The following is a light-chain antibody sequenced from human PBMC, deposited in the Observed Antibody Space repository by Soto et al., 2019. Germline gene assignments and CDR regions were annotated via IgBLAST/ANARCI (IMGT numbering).Light chain of an antibody. Sequence: QPVLTQSSSASASLGSSVKLTCTLSSGHSSYIIAWHQQQPGKAPRYLMKLEGSGSYNQGSGVPDRFSGSSSGADRYLTISNLPSEDEADYYCETWDSNPHMVFGGGTQLTVL. V-gene: IGLV4-60*03. CDR1: SGHSSYI. CDR3: ETWDSNPHMV. CDR2: LEGSGSY. J-gene: IGLJ2*01.